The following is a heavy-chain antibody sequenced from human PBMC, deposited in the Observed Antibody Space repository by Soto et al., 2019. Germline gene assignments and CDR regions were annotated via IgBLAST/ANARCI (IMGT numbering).Heavy chain of an antibody. CDR1: GFAFSDHG. Sequence: QVNLVESGGGVVRPGTSLRLSCGASGFAFSDHGMHWVRQAPDRGLEWVGIIWNDGDNKFYGDSVKGRFTISRDNSKNTLYLHMTGLTTDDTAIYFCARDAGVRGAIIDYLDSWCQGTLVTVSS. V-gene: IGHV3-33*01. CDR3: ARDAGVRGAIIDYLDS. D-gene: IGHD3-10*01. J-gene: IGHJ4*02. CDR2: IWNDGDNK.